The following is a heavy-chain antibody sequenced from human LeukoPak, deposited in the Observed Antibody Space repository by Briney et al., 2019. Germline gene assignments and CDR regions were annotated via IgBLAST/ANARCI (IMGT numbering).Heavy chain of an antibody. J-gene: IGHJ5*02. Sequence: SETLSLTCAVYGGSFSGYYWSWICQPPGKGLEWIGEINHSGSTNYNPSLKSRVTISVDTSKNQFSLKLSSVTAADTAVYYCARRGLGPTMVRGVINPTVRNWFDPWGQGTLVTVSS. D-gene: IGHD3-10*01. CDR2: INHSGST. CDR1: GGSFSGYY. V-gene: IGHV4-34*01. CDR3: ARRGLGPTMVRGVINPTVRNWFDP.